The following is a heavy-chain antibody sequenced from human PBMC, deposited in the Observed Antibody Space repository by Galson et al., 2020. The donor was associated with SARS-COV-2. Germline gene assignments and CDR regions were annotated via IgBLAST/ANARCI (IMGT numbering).Heavy chain of an antibody. D-gene: IGHD6-13*01. V-gene: IGHV2-70*01. CDR1: GFSLSTSGMC. J-gene: IGHJ6*02. Sequence: SGPTLVKPTQTLTLTCTFSGFSLSTSGMCVSWIRQPPGKALEWLAPIDWDDDKYYSTSLKTRLTISKDTSKNQVVLTMTNMDPVDTATYYCARIRRRIAWDIYYYGMDVWGQGTTVTVSS. CDR3: ARIRRRIAWDIYYYGMDV. CDR2: IDWDDDK.